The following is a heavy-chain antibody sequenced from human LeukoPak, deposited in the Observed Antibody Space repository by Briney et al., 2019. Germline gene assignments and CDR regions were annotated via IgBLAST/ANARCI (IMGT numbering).Heavy chain of an antibody. CDR2: ITSSSGSI. V-gene: IGHV3-48*04. D-gene: IGHD2-15*01. Sequence: PGGSLRLSCAASGFPFNDYSLNWVRQAPGKGLEWVSYITSSSGSIYYADSVKGRFTISRDNAKNSLYLQMNSLRAEDTAMYYCARDYCSGGRCYSVDYWGQGTLVTVSS. J-gene: IGHJ4*02. CDR3: ARDYCSGGRCYSVDY. CDR1: GFPFNDYS.